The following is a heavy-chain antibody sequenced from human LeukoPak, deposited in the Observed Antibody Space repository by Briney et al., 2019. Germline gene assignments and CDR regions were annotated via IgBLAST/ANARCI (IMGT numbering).Heavy chain of an antibody. CDR1: GFIFTNYF. D-gene: IGHD4-11*01. V-gene: IGHV3-23*01. CDR3: ARWGNDYSQFDS. CDR2: VSGSGDNT. Sequence: GGSLRLSCAASGFIFTNYFMTWVRQAPGKGLEWVSVVSGSGDNTNYADSVKGRFTISRDNSKNTLFLQMNSLRTEDTAVYFCARWGNDYSQFDSWGQGTLVTVS. J-gene: IGHJ4*02.